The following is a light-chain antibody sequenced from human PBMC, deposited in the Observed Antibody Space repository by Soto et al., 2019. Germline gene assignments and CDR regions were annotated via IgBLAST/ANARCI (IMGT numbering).Light chain of an antibody. CDR2: KAT. J-gene: IGKJ2*01. CDR1: QIICSW. V-gene: IGKV1-5*03. Sequence: DIQMTQSPSTMSASVGDGVTITCRASQIICSWLAWYQQKPGKAPKLLIYKATNLQSGVPSRFSGSGSGTDFSLTISSLQPVDSATYFCQQYNDFQYTFGPGTKLEI. CDR3: QQYNDFQYT.